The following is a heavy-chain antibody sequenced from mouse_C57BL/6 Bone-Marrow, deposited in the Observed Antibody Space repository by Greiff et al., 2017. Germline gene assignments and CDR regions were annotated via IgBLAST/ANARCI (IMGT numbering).Heavy chain of an antibody. CDR2: IHPNSGST. J-gene: IGHJ2*01. D-gene: IGHD2-1*01. V-gene: IGHV1-64*01. CDR3: ARRAPFYYGNSYYFDY. CDR1: GYTFTSYW. Sequence: QVQLQQSGAELVKPGASVKLSCKASGYTFTSYWMHWVKQRPGQGLEWIGMIHPNSGSTNYNEKFKSKATLTVDKSSSTAYMQLSSQTSEDSAVYYCARRAPFYYGNSYYFDYWGQGTTLTVSS.